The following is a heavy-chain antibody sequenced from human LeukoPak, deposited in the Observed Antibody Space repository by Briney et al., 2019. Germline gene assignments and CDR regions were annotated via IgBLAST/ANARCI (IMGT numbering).Heavy chain of an antibody. CDR2: ITGSGDTT. CDR1: GFIFRKYA. CDR3: AKWGDYDILTGYYVSDF. V-gene: IGHV3-23*01. Sequence: GSLRLSCAASGFIFRKYAMSWVRLAPGKGVEWVSAITGSGDTTYYADSVKGRFTVSRDNSKNTLYVEMNTLRAEDTAVYYCAKWGDYDILTGYYVSDFWGQGTLVTVSS. J-gene: IGHJ4*02. D-gene: IGHD3-9*01.